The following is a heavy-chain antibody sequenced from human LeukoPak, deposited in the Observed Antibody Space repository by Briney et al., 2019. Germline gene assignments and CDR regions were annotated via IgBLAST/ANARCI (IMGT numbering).Heavy chain of an antibody. CDR1: GGSISSYY. D-gene: IGHD2-21*02. CDR3: AREDPLTAHFDY. Sequence: PSETLSLTCTVSGGSISSYYWSWVRQPPEKGLEWIGYIHYSGATNYNPSLKSRVSISIDTPRNHFSLSLSSVTAADTAVYYCAREDPLTAHFDYWGQGTLVTVSS. CDR2: IHYSGAT. J-gene: IGHJ4*02. V-gene: IGHV4-59*01.